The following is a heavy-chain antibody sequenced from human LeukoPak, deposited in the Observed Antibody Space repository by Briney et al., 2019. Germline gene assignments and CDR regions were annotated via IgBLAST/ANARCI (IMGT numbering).Heavy chain of an antibody. CDR2: IGADGDI. CDR3: ARAGSGYTSPSDY. CDR1: GFPFSSHD. Sequence: PGGSLRLSCAASGFPFSSHDMHWVRQAPGKTLEWVSVIGADGDIYYSVSVKGRFTISRENAKNSLYLQMNSLRAEDTAVYYCARAGSGYTSPSDYWGQGTLVTVSS. J-gene: IGHJ4*02. D-gene: IGHD6-13*01. V-gene: IGHV3-13*01.